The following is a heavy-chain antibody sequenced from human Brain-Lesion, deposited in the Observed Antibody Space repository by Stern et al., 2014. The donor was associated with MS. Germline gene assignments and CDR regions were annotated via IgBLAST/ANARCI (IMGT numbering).Heavy chain of an antibody. CDR3: ASGYRIFDY. CDR1: GGSISSGSDY. V-gene: IGHV4-61*02. D-gene: IGHD5-18*01. J-gene: IGHJ4*02. CDR2: IHPSGSA. Sequence: QLQLQESGPGLVKPSQTLSLTCTVSGGSISSGSDYWGWIRQPVGKGLEWIGRIHPSGSAFYTPSLKSRVTISTDTSMNQFSLELNSATAADTAIYYCASGYRIFDYWGQGILVTVSS.